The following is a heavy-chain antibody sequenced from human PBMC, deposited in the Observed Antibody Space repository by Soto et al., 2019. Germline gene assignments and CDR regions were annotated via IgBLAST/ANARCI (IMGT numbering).Heavy chain of an antibody. CDR3: AKGVPGIAVAGTGNFQH. CDR2: ISGSGGST. V-gene: IGHV3-23*01. D-gene: IGHD6-19*01. J-gene: IGHJ1*01. Sequence: PGGSLRLSCAVSGFTFSSFGMNWVRQAPGKGLEWVSAISGSGGSTYYADSVKGRFTISRDNSKNTLYLQMNSLRAEDTAVYYCAKGVPGIAVAGTGNFQHWGQGTLVTVSS. CDR1: GFTFSSFG.